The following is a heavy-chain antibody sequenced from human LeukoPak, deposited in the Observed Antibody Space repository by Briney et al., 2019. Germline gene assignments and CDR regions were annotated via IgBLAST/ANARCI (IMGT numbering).Heavy chain of an antibody. CDR3: ARDYDRYYMDV. Sequence: GGSLRLSCAASGFTFSSYWMSWVRQAPGKGLVWVSRINSEGSSTSYADSVKGRFTISRDNAKNTLYLQMNSLRAEDTAVYYCARDYDRYYMDVWGKGTTVTVSS. CDR1: GFTFSSYW. D-gene: IGHD3-3*01. V-gene: IGHV3-74*01. CDR2: INSEGSST. J-gene: IGHJ6*03.